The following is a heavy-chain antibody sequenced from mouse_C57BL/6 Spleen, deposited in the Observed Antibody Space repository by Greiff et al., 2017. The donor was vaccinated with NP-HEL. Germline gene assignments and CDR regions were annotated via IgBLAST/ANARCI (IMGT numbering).Heavy chain of an antibody. J-gene: IGHJ1*03. CDR1: GYAFSSYW. Sequence: QVQLQQSGAELVKPGASVKISCKASGYAFSSYWMNWVKQRPGKGLEWIGQIYPGDGDTNYNGKFKGKATLTADKSSSTAYMQLSSLTSEDSAVYFCARLTTVGGGWYFDVWGTGTTVTVSS. V-gene: IGHV1-80*01. CDR2: IYPGDGDT. CDR3: ARLTTVGGGWYFDV. D-gene: IGHD1-1*01.